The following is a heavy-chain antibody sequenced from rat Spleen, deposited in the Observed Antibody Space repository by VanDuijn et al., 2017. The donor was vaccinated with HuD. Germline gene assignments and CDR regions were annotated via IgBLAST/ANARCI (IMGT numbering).Heavy chain of an antibody. CDR1: GFTFSNYG. CDR2: ISPSGGRT. CDR3: ATDGYYDGTYYAVYVMDA. D-gene: IGHD1-12*02. Sequence: EVHLVESGGGLVQPGRSLKLSCAASGFTFSNYGMHWIRQAPTKGLEWVASISPSGGRTNYRDSVKGRFTISRDNAEITVYLQMDSLRSDDSATYYCATDGYYDGTYYAVYVMDAWAQGASVTVSS. V-gene: IGHV5-19*01. J-gene: IGHJ4*01.